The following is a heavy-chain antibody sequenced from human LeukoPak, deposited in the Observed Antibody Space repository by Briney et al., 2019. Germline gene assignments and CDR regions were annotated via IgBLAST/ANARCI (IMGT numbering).Heavy chain of an antibody. CDR3: AKRNDFWSGYSDY. J-gene: IGHJ4*02. CDR2: ISGSGGST. V-gene: IGHV3-23*01. CDR1: GFTFSSYA. D-gene: IGHD3-3*01. Sequence: PGGSLRLSCAASGFTFSSYAMSWVRQAPGKGLEWVSAISGSGGSTYYADSVKGRFTISRDNSKNTLYLEMNSLRAEDTAVYYCAKRNDFWSGYSDYWGQGSLVTVSS.